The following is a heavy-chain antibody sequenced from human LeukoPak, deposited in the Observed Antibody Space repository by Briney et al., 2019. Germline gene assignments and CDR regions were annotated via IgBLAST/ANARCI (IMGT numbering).Heavy chain of an antibody. D-gene: IGHD6-13*01. CDR2: ISYDGSNK. Sequence: GGSLRLSCAASGFTFSSYAMHWVRQAPGKGLEWVAVISYDGSNKYYADSVKGRFTISRENSKNTLYLQMNRLRAEDTAVYYCARDDTGEGIAAAGTRYYYGMDVWGQGTTVTVSS. V-gene: IGHV3-30-3*01. J-gene: IGHJ6*02. CDR1: GFTFSSYA. CDR3: ARDDTGEGIAAAGTRYYYGMDV.